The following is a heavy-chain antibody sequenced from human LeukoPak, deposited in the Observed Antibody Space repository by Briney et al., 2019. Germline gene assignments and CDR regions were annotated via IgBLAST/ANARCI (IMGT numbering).Heavy chain of an antibody. Sequence: GGSLRLSCAASGFTFSSYSMNWVRQAPGKGLEWVAVISYDGSNKYYADSVKGRFTVSRDNSKNTLYLQMNSLRAEDTAVYYCASSRDFDYWGQGILVTVSS. V-gene: IGHV3-30*03. J-gene: IGHJ4*02. CDR1: GFTFSSYS. CDR3: ASSRDFDY. CDR2: ISYDGSNK.